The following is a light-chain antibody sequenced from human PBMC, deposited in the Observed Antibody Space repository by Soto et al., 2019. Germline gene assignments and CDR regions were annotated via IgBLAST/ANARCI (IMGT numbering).Light chain of an antibody. CDR2: GAS. CDR3: QQLNSYT. CDR1: QGISSY. Sequence: MQLTQSPSSLSASVGDRVTITCRASQGISSYLAWYQQKPGKAPKLLIFGASTLHSGVPSRFSGSGSGTDFTLTISSLQPEDFASYYCQQLNSYTFGPGTKVDIK. J-gene: IGKJ3*01. V-gene: IGKV1-9*01.